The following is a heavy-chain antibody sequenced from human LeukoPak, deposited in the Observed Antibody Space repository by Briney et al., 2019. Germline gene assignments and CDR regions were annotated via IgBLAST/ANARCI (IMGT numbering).Heavy chain of an antibody. CDR3: ARDRDRYCSSTSCGRFDP. CDR1: GFTFSDYY. D-gene: IGHD2-2*01. CDR2: ISSSGSTI. V-gene: IGHV3-11*04. J-gene: IGHJ5*02. Sequence: PGGSLRLSCAASGFTFSDYYMSWTRQAPGKGLEWVSYISSSGSTIYYADSVKGRFTISRDNAKNSLYLQMNSLRAEDTAVYYCARDRDRYCSSTSCGRFDPWGQGTLVTVSS.